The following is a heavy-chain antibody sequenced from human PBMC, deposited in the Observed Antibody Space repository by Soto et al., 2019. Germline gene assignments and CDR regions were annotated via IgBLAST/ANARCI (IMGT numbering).Heavy chain of an antibody. CDR1: GGSISSYY. V-gene: IGHV4-59*01. CDR3: ARDAGDGYKPYFYGMDV. D-gene: IGHD5-12*01. J-gene: IGHJ6*02. Sequence: QVQLQESGPGLVKPSETLSLTCTVSGGSISSYYWSWIRQPPGKGLEWIGYIYYSGSTNYNPSLKSRVTISVDTSKHQFSLKLSSVTAADTAVYYCARDAGDGYKPYFYGMDVWGQGTTVTVSS. CDR2: IYYSGST.